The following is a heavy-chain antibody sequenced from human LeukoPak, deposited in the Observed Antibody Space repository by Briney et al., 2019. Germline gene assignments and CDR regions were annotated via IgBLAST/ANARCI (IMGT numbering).Heavy chain of an antibody. J-gene: IGHJ6*02. V-gene: IGHV1-46*01. Sequence: ASVKVSCKASGYTFTSYYMHWVRQAPGQGLEWMGIINPSGGSTSYAQKFQGRVTMTRDTSTSTVYMEPSSLRSEDTAVYYCARDRNSPNLEWLSPSYYYYGMDVWGQGTTVTVSS. CDR1: GYTFTSYY. CDR2: INPSGGST. D-gene: IGHD3-3*01. CDR3: ARDRNSPNLEWLSPSYYYYGMDV.